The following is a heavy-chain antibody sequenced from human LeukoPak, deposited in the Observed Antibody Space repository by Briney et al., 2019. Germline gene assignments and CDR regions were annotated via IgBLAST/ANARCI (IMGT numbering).Heavy chain of an antibody. CDR1: GITFSRYW. Sequence: GGSLRLSCTGSGITFSRYWMSWVRQAPGKGLEWGANINQDGNRENYVDSVKGRFSISRDNAKNSLFLQMHSLRAEDTAVYYCATTFPYCSDGTCALGGQGTLVTVSS. J-gene: IGHJ4*02. CDR2: INQDGNRE. V-gene: IGHV3-7*01. CDR3: ATTFPYCSDGTCAL. D-gene: IGHD2-15*01.